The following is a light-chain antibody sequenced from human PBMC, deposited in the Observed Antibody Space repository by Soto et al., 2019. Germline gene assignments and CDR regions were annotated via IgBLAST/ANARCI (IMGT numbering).Light chain of an antibody. Sequence: IMLTQSPATLSLSPGERAALSCRASQSVSTSLAWYQHKPGQAPRLIIYDASKRAPGIPARFSGSGSGTDFTLTISSPEPEDFAVYYCQVRDVWPTFGQGTKVEIK. J-gene: IGKJ1*01. V-gene: IGKV3-11*01. CDR1: QSVSTS. CDR3: QVRDVWPT. CDR2: DAS.